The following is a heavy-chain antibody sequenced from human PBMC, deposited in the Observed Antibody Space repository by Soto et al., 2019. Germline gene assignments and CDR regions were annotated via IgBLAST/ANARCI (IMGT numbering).Heavy chain of an antibody. CDR3: ARGGLLTVAATHARQFDP. CDR2: MNPNSGNT. J-gene: IGHJ5*02. D-gene: IGHD6-19*01. CDR1: GYTFTSYD. V-gene: IGHV1-8*01. Sequence: ASVKVSCKASGYTFTSYDINWVRQATGQGLEWMGWMNPNSGNTGYAQKFQGRVTMTRNTSISTAYMELSSLRSEDTAVYYCARGGLLTVAATHARQFDPWGQGTLVTVSS.